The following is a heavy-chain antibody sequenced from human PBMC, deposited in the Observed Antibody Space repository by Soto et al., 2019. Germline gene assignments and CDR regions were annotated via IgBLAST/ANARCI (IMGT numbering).Heavy chain of an antibody. V-gene: IGHV4-31*03. CDR3: AAHPVRTRARGVRYYSYYMDG. J-gene: IGHJ6*03. Sequence: PSETLSLTCTVSGGSISSGGYYWSWIRQHPGKGLEWIGYIYYSGSTYYNPSLKSRVTISVDTSKNRFSLKLSSVTAADTAVYYCAAHPVRTRARGVRYYSYYMDGWGKGLTVTVSS. CDR1: GGSISSGGYY. CDR2: IYYSGST. D-gene: IGHD2-21*01.